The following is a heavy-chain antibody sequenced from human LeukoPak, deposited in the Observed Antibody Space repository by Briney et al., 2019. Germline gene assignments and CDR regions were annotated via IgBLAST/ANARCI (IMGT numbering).Heavy chain of an antibody. D-gene: IGHD3-10*01. J-gene: IGHJ4*02. CDR2: MNPNSGNT. CDR1: GYTFTSYD. V-gene: IGHV1-8*01. Sequence: ASVKVSCKASGYTFTSYDINWVRQATGQGLAWMGWMNPNSGNTGYAQKFQGRVTMTRNTSISTAYMELSSLRSEDTAVYYCARGRGTMVRGVIINDYWGQGTLVTVSS. CDR3: ARGRGTMVRGVIINDY.